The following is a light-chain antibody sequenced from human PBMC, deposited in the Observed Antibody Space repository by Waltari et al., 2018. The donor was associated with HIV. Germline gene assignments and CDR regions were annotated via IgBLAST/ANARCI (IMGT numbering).Light chain of an antibody. J-gene: IGKJ3*01. Sequence: DLRLTQSPSFLSSAVASRVTLPCRARQGIRRYLAWYQQKAGKAPKLLIYGASTLQSGVPSRFSGSGSGTEFTLTISSLQPEDFATYYCQQLNTYPGFTFGPGTKVDIK. CDR3: QQLNTYPGFT. CDR2: GAS. CDR1: QGIRRY. V-gene: IGKV1-9*01.